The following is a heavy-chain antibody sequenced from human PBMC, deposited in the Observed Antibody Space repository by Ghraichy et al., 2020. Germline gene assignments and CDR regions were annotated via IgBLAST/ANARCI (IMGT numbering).Heavy chain of an antibody. CDR1: GFTFSSYA. Sequence: GGSLRLSCAASGFTFSSYAMSWVRQAPGKGLEWVSAISGSGGSTYYADSVKGRFTISRDNSKNTLYLQMNSLRAEDTAVYYCAKGTTMIVFGYNWYFDLWGRGTLVTVSS. CDR2: ISGSGGST. CDR3: AKGTTMIVFGYNWYFDL. J-gene: IGHJ2*01. D-gene: IGHD3-22*01. V-gene: IGHV3-23*01.